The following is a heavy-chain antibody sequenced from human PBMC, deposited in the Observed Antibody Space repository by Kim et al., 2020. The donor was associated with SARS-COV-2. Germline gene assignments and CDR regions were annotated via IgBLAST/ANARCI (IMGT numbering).Heavy chain of an antibody. J-gene: IGHJ4*02. Sequence: DSVKGRFTISRDNTKNTLYLQMNSVRAEDTAVYYCAKAPRTISGVVIEGDYWGQGTLVTVSS. V-gene: IGHV3-23*01. CDR3: AKAPRTISGVVIEGDY. D-gene: IGHD3-3*01.